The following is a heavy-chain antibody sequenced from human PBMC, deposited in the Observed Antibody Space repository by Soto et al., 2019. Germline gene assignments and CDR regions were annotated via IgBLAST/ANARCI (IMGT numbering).Heavy chain of an antibody. D-gene: IGHD3-22*01. V-gene: IGHV1-18*01. Sequence: QVQLVQSGAEVKKPGASVKVSCKASGYTFTSSGMSWVRQAPGQGLEWMGWISAHTGSSEYAQRFQGRVTMTTDRSPGTAYMELRSLRSDDTAVYYCARAFFYQGSDSRGYSFDAFDFWGPGTLVTVSS. J-gene: IGHJ3*01. CDR3: ARAFFYQGSDSRGYSFDAFDF. CDR2: ISAHTGSS. CDR1: GYTFTSSG.